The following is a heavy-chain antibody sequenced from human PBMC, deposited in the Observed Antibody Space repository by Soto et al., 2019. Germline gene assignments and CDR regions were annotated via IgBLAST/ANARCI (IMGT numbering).Heavy chain of an antibody. Sequence: GGSLRLSCAASGFTFSSYWMSWVRQAPGKGLEWVAKIKQDGSEKSYVDSVRGRFTISRDNAENSLYLQMNSLRVEDTAVYYCVRAPRVDYGYEYYFDYWGQGTLVTVSS. CDR2: IKQDGSEK. CDR3: VRAPRVDYGYEYYFDY. CDR1: GFTFSSYW. J-gene: IGHJ4*02. D-gene: IGHD5-12*01. V-gene: IGHV3-7*01.